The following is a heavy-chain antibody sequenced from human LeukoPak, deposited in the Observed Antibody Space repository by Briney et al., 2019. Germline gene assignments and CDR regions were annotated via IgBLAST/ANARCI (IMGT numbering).Heavy chain of an antibody. D-gene: IGHD6-19*01. CDR3: ARAVGGTYDY. J-gene: IGHJ4*02. CDR1: GGPISSYY. CDR2: IYYSGST. Sequence: SETLSLTCTVSGGPISSYYWSWIRQPPGKGLEWIGYIYYSGSTNYNPSLKSRVTISVDTSKNQFSLKLSSVTAADTAVYYCARAVGGTYDYWGQGTLVTVSS. V-gene: IGHV4-59*01.